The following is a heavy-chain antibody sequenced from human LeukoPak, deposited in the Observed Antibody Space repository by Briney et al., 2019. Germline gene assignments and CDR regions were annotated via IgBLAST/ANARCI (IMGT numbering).Heavy chain of an antibody. D-gene: IGHD3-16*02. CDR2: ISGSGGST. J-gene: IGHJ3*02. Sequence: GGSLRLSCAASGFTFSNYAMTWVRQPPGKGLECVSAISGSGGSTYYADSVKGRFTVSRDNSRNPLYLQMNSLRAEDTAVYYCAKDRDYVWGSYRYLDAFDIWGQGTMVTVSS. CDR1: GFTFSNYA. V-gene: IGHV3-23*01. CDR3: AKDRDYVWGSYRYLDAFDI.